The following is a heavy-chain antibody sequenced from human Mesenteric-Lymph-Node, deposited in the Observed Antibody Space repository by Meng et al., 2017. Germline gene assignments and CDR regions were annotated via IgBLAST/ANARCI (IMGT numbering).Heavy chain of an antibody. CDR3: VRGGPGTGLDY. D-gene: IGHD1/OR15-1a*01. CDR1: GFTFSDFY. CDR2: ISTGGTAV. J-gene: IGHJ4*02. Sequence: GESLKISCVASGFTFSDFYMTWIRQAPGKGLEWVSSISTGGTAVYYADSVKGRFTISRDNTKNTLYLQMNSLRAEDTAVYYCVRGGPGTGLDYWGQGTLVTVSS. V-gene: IGHV3-11*01.